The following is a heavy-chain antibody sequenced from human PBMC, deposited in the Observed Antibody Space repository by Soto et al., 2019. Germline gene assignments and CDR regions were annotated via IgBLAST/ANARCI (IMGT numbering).Heavy chain of an antibody. CDR2: VYTSGTT. CDR1: GASMNTYF. Sequence: QVQLQESGPGLVKPSETLSLTCSVSGASMNTYFWSWIRQPAGKGLEWIGRVYTSGTTNYNPSLKSRVTMSVDTSKKQVSLKLISLTAADTGVYYCARDEPDTGEGFDIWGQGTMVTVSS. J-gene: IGHJ3*02. D-gene: IGHD3-10*01. CDR3: ARDEPDTGEGFDI. V-gene: IGHV4-4*07.